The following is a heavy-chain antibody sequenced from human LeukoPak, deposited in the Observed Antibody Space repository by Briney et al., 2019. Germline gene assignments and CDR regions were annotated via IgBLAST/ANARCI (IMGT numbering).Heavy chain of an antibody. D-gene: IGHD4-17*01. CDR3: ARGPSLLGDYVVIFDI. J-gene: IGHJ3*02. CDR2: IYHSGST. CDR1: GYSISSGHY. V-gene: IGHV4-38-2*02. Sequence: SETLSLTCTVSGYSISSGHYWGWIRQPPGKGLEWIGSIYHSGSTYYNPSLKSRVTISVDTSKNQFSLKLSSVTAADTAVYYCARGPSLLGDYVVIFDIWGQGTMVTVSS.